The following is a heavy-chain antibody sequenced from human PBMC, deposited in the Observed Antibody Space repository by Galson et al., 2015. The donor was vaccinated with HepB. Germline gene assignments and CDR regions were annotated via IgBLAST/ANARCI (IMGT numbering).Heavy chain of an antibody. D-gene: IGHD5-12*01. CDR2: IKQDGSEK. CDR3: ARAASEGAYSGYAYYYYGMDV. Sequence: SLRLSCAASGFTFSSYWMSWVRQAPGKGLEWVANIKQDGSEKYYVDSVKGRFTISRDNTKNSLYLQMNSLRAEDTAVYYCARAASEGAYSGYAYYYYGMDVWGQGTTVTVSS. V-gene: IGHV3-7*03. J-gene: IGHJ6*02. CDR1: GFTFSSYW.